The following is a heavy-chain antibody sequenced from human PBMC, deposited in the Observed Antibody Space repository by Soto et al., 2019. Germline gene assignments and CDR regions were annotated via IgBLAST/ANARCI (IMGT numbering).Heavy chain of an antibody. CDR2: ISGRGTT. Sequence: GSLRLSCAASGFTFGTYAMSWVRQAPGKGLEWVSGISGRGTTFYADSVKGRFTISRDNSKNTVHLEMNNLRAEDMAFYYCAKFRGQPHGDYHLHSWGTAPLLTVSS. CDR3: AKFRGQPHGDYHLHS. J-gene: IGHJ4*02. D-gene: IGHD2-21*02. CDR1: GFTFGTYA. V-gene: IGHV3-23*01.